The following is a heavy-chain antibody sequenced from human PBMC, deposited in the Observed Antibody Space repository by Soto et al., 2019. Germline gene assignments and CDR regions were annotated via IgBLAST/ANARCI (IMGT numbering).Heavy chain of an antibody. CDR1: GGTFSSYA. CDR3: ARDLGKDKAMVEYYYGMDV. CDR2: IIPIFGTA. V-gene: IGHV1-69*13. Sequence: ASVKVSCKASGGTFSSYAISWVRQAPGQGLEWMGGIIPIFGTANYAQKFQGRVTITADESTSTAYMELSSLRSEDTAVYYCARDLGKDKAMVEYYYGMDVWGQGTTVTSP. D-gene: IGHD5-18*01. J-gene: IGHJ6*02.